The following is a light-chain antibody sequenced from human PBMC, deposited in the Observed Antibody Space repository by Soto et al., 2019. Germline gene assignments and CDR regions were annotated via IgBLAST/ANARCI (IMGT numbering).Light chain of an antibody. CDR2: AAS. J-gene: IGKJ4*01. Sequence: DIQMTQSPSSLSASVGDRVTITCRASQSISSYLNWYQQKPGKAPKLLIYAASSLQSGVPSRFSGSGSGTEFTLTISSLQSEDFAVYYCQQYNNWLLTFGGGTKVDI. CDR3: QQYNNWLLT. CDR1: QSISSY. V-gene: IGKV1-39*01.